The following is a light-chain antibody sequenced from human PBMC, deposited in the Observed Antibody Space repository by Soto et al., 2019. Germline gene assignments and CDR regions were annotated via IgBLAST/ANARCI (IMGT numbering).Light chain of an antibody. CDR2: EVT. V-gene: IGLV2-8*01. CDR1: SSDVGGYNY. CDR3: RSYAASNTFGVL. Sequence: QSALTQPPSASGSPGQSVAISCTGTSSDVGGYNYVSWYQQHPGKAPKLMIYEVTKRPSGVPDRFSGSKSDNTASLTVSGLQAGDEGDYYCRSYAASNTFGVLFGGGTKLTV. J-gene: IGLJ3*02.